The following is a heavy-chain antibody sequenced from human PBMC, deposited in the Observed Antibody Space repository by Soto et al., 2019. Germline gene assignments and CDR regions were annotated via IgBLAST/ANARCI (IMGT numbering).Heavy chain of an antibody. CDR2: MWYDGSNK. CDR1: GFTFSSYG. CDR3: ARDGGDNGYYGMDV. J-gene: IGHJ6*02. V-gene: IGHV3-33*01. D-gene: IGHD3-16*01. Sequence: QVQLVESGGGVVQPGRSLRLSCAASGFTFSSYGMHWVRQAPGKGLEWVAVMWYDGSNKYYADSVKGRFTISRDNSKNTLYLQMNSLRAEDTAVYYCARDGGDNGYYGMDVWGQGTTVTVSS.